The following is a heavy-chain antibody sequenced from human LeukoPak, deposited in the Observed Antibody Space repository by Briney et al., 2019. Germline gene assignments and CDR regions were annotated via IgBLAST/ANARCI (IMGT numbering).Heavy chain of an antibody. CDR2: IIPIFGTA. Sequence: SVKVSCKASGGTFSSYAISWVRQAPGQGLEWMGGIIPIFGTANYAQKFQGRVTMTTDTSTSTAYMELRSLRSDDTAVYYCARDPGDGPYYMDVWGKGTTVTVSS. D-gene: IGHD1-26*01. CDR3: ARDPGDGPYYMDV. V-gene: IGHV1-69*05. CDR1: GGTFSSYA. J-gene: IGHJ6*03.